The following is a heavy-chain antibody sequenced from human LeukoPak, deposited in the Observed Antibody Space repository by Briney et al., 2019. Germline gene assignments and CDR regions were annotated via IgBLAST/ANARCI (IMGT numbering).Heavy chain of an antibody. Sequence: GGSLRLSCAASGFTFSNYNMNWVRQAPGKGLEWLSYISSSGAIIYYADSVKGRFTISRDNAQKSLYLQMNSLRDEDTAVYYCAKDSQLYDFWSGYQFDYWGQGTLVTVSS. D-gene: IGHD3-3*01. J-gene: IGHJ4*02. CDR3: AKDSQLYDFWSGYQFDY. CDR1: GFTFSNYN. V-gene: IGHV3-48*02. CDR2: ISSSGAII.